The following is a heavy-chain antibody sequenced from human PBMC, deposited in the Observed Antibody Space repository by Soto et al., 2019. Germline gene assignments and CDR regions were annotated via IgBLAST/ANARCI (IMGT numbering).Heavy chain of an antibody. V-gene: IGHV1-18*04. Sequence: QVHLVQSGAEVRKPGASVEVSCKASGYTFTSYGVSWVRQAPGQGLEWMGWISIYNGNTIYAQKFQGRVTMSTHTSTNIAYMQRRSLRSDGTAVYYCAREHHYCGSGYGMDGWGQRTTVTVS. CDR1: GYTFTSYG. CDR2: ISIYNGNT. J-gene: IGHJ6*01. CDR3: AREHHYCGSGYGMDG. D-gene: IGHD1-26*01.